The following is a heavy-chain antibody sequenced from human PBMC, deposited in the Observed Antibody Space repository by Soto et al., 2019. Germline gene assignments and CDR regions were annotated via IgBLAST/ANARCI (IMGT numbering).Heavy chain of an antibody. J-gene: IGHJ4*02. CDR2: ISGSGSDT. V-gene: IGHV3-23*01. CDR1: GFTFSSYA. Sequence: TGGSLRLSCVASGFTFSSYAMTWVRQAPGKGLEWVSGISGSGSDTYSADSVRGRFTISRDNSKNTVYLQMTSLRAEDTAVYYCAKVSRIAVAATYDYWGQGTLVTVSS. D-gene: IGHD6-19*01. CDR3: AKVSRIAVAATYDY.